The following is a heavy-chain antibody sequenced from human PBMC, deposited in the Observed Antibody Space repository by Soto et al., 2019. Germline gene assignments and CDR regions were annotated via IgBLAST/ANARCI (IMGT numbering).Heavy chain of an antibody. Sequence: QVQLVQSGAEVKKPGSSVKVSCKASGGTFSSYAISWVRQAPGQGLEWMGGIIPIFGTANYAKKFQGRVTITADESTSTAYMELSSLRSEDTAVYYCARNDFGSSGYYYWYFDLWGRGTLVTVSS. CDR2: IIPIFGTA. J-gene: IGHJ2*01. CDR3: ARNDFGSSGYYYWYFDL. V-gene: IGHV1-69*01. D-gene: IGHD3-22*01. CDR1: GGTFSSYA.